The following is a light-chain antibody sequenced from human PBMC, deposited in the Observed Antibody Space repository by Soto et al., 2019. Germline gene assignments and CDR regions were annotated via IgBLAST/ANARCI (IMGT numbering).Light chain of an antibody. CDR1: QDIRKD. J-gene: IGKJ1*01. Sequence: AIQMTQSPSSLSASVGDRVTITCLASQDIRKDLAWYQQKPGKAPQILIYGASTLQTGVASRFSGSGSATDFTLTISSLQSEDFAVYYCQQYHSWPPRTFGQGTKVDI. V-gene: IGKV1-6*01. CDR3: QQYHSWPPRT. CDR2: GAS.